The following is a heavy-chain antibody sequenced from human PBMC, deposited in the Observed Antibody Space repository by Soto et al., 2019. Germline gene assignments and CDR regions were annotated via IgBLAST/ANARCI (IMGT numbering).Heavy chain of an antibody. Sequence: SETLSLTCTVSGGSISSGDYYWSWIRQPPGKGLGWIGYIYYSGSTYYNPSLKSRVTISVDTSKNQFSLKLSSVTAADTAVYYCARLYGDYGMDVWGQGTTVTVSS. CDR1: GGSISSGDYY. CDR3: ARLYGDYGMDV. D-gene: IGHD4-17*01. V-gene: IGHV4-30-4*01. J-gene: IGHJ6*02. CDR2: IYYSGST.